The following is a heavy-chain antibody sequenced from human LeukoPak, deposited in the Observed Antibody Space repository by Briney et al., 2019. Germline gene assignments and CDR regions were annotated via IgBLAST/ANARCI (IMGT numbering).Heavy chain of an antibody. CDR1: GDSISSYY. CDR3: ARASYYGSSFDY. D-gene: IGHD3-10*01. CDR2: IYYSGST. Sequence: SETLSLTCTVSGDSISSYYWSWIRQPPGKGLEWIGYIYYSGSTNYNPSLKSRVTISVDTSKNQFSLKLSSVTAADTAVYYCARASYYGSSFDYWGQGTLVTVSS. V-gene: IGHV4-59*01. J-gene: IGHJ4*02.